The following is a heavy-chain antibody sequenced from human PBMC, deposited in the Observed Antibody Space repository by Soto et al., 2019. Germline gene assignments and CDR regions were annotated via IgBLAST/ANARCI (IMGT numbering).Heavy chain of an antibody. J-gene: IGHJ1*01. Sequence: GGSLRLSCAASGFTFSSYAMSWVRQAPGKGLEWVSAISGSGGSTYYADSVKGRFTISRDNSKNTLYLQMNSLRAEDTAVYYCAKDRRMAGTSEYFQHWGQGTLVTVSS. CDR2: ISGSGGST. CDR1: GFTFSSYA. V-gene: IGHV3-23*01. CDR3: AKDRRMAGTSEYFQH. D-gene: IGHD6-19*01.